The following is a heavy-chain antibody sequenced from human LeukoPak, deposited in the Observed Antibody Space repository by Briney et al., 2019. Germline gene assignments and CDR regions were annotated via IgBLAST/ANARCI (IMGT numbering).Heavy chain of an antibody. D-gene: IGHD2-15*01. CDR3: ARGLHRRCSGGICYQPFDY. CDR1: GFIFSNYA. J-gene: IGHJ4*02. V-gene: IGHV3-30*04. CDR2: ISSDGSKI. Sequence: GGSLRLSCAASGFIFSNYAMHWVRQAPGKGLEWVALISSDGSKIYYADSVKGRFTISRDNFRNTLYLQMNSLRAEDSAVYYCARGLHRRCSGGICYQPFDYWGQGTLVTVSS.